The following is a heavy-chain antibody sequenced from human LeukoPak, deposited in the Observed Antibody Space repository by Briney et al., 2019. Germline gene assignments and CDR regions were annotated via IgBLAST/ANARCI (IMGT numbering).Heavy chain of an antibody. Sequence: SETLSLTCSVSGASTSNHYWTWIRQPPGKGLERIGNIYFSGTTNYNPSLTSRVTISVDTSKNQFSLKLSSVTAADTAVYYCARGGYSYGEDYWGQGTLVTVSS. D-gene: IGHD5-18*01. CDR2: IYFSGTT. J-gene: IGHJ4*02. CDR3: ARGGYSYGEDY. V-gene: IGHV4-59*11. CDR1: GASTSNHY.